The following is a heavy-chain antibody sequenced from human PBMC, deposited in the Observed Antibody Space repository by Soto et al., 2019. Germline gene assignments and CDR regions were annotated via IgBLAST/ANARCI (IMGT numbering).Heavy chain of an antibody. CDR3: ARGRVVVSWYYYYYMDV. D-gene: IGHD2-2*01. V-gene: IGHV4-34*01. J-gene: IGHJ6*03. CDR2: INHSGST. Sequence: SEPCLTCAVSGGSFSGYYWSWIRQPPGKGLEWIGEINHSGSTNYNPSLKSRVTISVGTSKNQFSLKLSSVTAADTAVYYCARGRVVVSWYYYYYMDVWGKGTTVTVSS. CDR1: GGSFSGYY.